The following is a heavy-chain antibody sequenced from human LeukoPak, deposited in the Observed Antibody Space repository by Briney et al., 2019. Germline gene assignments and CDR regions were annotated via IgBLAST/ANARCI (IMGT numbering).Heavy chain of an antibody. J-gene: IGHJ3*02. CDR1: GFTFSSYG. CDR2: ISYDGSNK. D-gene: IGHD6-13*01. V-gene: IGHV3-30*18. CDR3: AKDRSAAGIDAFDI. Sequence: GGSLRLSCAASGFTFSSYGMHWVRQAPGNGLEWVAVISYDGSNKYYADSVKGRFTISRDNSKNTLYLQMNSLRAEDTAVYYCAKDRSAAGIDAFDIWGQGTMVTVSS.